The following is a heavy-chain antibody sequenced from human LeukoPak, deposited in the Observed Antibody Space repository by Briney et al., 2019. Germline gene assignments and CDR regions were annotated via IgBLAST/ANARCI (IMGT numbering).Heavy chain of an antibody. V-gene: IGHV1-18*01. CDR2: ISDYNGNT. J-gene: IGHJ6*02. Sequence: ASVKVSCKASGFTFTRYSITWVRQAPGKGHEWTGWISDYNGNTNYAQKYQGRVTMTTDTSTRTAYMELRSLRSDDTAVYYCARVVRSDSFDYDYYYAMDVWGQGTTVTVSS. CDR3: ARVVRSDSFDYDYYYAMDV. CDR1: GFTFTRYS. D-gene: IGHD2-8*01.